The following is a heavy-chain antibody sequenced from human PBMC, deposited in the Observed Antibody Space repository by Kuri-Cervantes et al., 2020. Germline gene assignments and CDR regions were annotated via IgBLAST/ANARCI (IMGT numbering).Heavy chain of an antibody. J-gene: IGHJ6*03. CDR2: INAGNGNT. D-gene: IGHD4-17*01. CDR1: GYTFTSYA. Sequence: ASVKVSCKASGYTFTSYAIHWVRQAPGQRLEWMGWINAGNGNTKYSQKFQGRVTMTRDTSTSTVYMELSSLRSEDTAVYYCARDPRTTVTTSKLYYYYYYYMDVWGKGTTVTVSS. V-gene: IGHV1-3*01. CDR3: ARDPRTTVTTSKLYYYYYYYMDV.